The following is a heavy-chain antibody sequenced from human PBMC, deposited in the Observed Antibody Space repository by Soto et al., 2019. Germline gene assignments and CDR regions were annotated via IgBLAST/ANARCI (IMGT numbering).Heavy chain of an antibody. V-gene: IGHV3-30*18. J-gene: IGHJ6*02. CDR3: AKLQIRYCSGGSCYPYYYYGMDV. CDR1: GFTFSSYG. Sequence: PWGSLRLSCAASGFTFSSYGMHWVRQAPGKGLEWVAVISCDGSNKYYADSVKGRFTISRDNSKNTLYLQMNSLRAEDTAVYYCAKLQIRYCSGGSCYPYYYYGMDVWGQGTTVTVS. CDR2: ISCDGSNK. D-gene: IGHD2-15*01.